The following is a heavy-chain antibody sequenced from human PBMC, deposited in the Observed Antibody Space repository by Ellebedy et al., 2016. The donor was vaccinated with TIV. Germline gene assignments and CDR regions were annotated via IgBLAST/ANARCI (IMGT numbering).Heavy chain of an antibody. CDR3: ARHPEYYSGWFDY. CDR2: IYTSGST. D-gene: IGHD6-19*01. J-gene: IGHJ4*02. CDR1: GGSISSSSYY. Sequence: SETLSLTCTVSGGSISSSSYYWSWIRQPAGKGLEWIGRIYTSGSTNYNPSLKSRVTISVDTSKNQFSLKLSSVTAADTAVYYCARHPEYYSGWFDYWGQGTLVTVSS. V-gene: IGHV4-61*02.